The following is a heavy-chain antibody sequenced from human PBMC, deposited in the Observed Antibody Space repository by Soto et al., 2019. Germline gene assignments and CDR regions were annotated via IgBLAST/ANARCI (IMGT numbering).Heavy chain of an antibody. CDR1: GFTFSNYG. CDR3: ARDDIPGRAVATYGMDV. D-gene: IGHD6-19*01. CDR2: IWDDGSNK. J-gene: IGHJ6*02. Sequence: QVQLVESGGGVVQPGRSLRLSCAASGFTFSNYGMHWVRQAPGKGLEWVAVIWDDGSNKYYADSVKGRFTISRDNSKNTLYLQMNSLRAEDTAVYYCARDDIPGRAVATYGMDVWGQGTTVTVSS. V-gene: IGHV3-33*01.